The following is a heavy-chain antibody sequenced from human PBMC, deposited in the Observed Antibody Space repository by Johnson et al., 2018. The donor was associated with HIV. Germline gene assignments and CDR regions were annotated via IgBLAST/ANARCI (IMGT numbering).Heavy chain of an antibody. Sequence: VQPVASGGGLKQPGGSLRLSCAASGFTFSSYDMHWVRQATGKGLEWVSTIGTAGDTYYADSVKGRFTISRDNSKNTLYLQMSGLRIEDTAVYYCARTQVYSSSRDDAFDIWGQGTMVTVSS. CDR3: ARTQVYSSSRDDAFDI. D-gene: IGHD6-13*01. CDR2: IGTAGDT. V-gene: IGHV3-13*01. CDR1: GFTFSSYD. J-gene: IGHJ3*02.